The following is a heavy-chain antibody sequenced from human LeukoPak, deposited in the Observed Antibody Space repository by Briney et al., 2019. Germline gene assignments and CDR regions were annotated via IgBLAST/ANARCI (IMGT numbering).Heavy chain of an antibody. CDR3: SLSSTSCPFDY. D-gene: IGHD2-2*01. Sequence: GGSLRLSCAASGFTFSTYGMHWVRQAPGKGLEWVAVISYDGSTKYYADSVKGRFTISRDNSKNTLYLQMNSLSAEDTALYYCSLSSTSCPFDYWGQGTLVTVSS. CDR1: GFTFSTYG. V-gene: IGHV3-30*03. J-gene: IGHJ4*02. CDR2: ISYDGSTK.